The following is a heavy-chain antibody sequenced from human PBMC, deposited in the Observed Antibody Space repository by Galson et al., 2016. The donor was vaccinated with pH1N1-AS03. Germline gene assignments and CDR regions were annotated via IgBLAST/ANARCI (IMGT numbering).Heavy chain of an antibody. J-gene: IGHJ3*02. CDR3: ARDPQPWFGELSAGADI. CDR2: ISRSGSTT. V-gene: IGHV3-11*01. D-gene: IGHD3-10*01. Sequence: SLRLSCADSKFTFSDYYMNWISQAPGKGLEWVSYISRSGSTTHYADSVKGRFTNYRDNAKNALYLQMNTLRVEDTAVYYWARDPQPWFGELSAGADIWGQGTMVTVSS. CDR1: KFTFSDYY.